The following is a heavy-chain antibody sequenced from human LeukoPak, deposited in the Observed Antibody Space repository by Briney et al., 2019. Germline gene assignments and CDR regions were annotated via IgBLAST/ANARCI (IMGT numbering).Heavy chain of an antibody. CDR3: ARDAPSTVTTYPVLDY. Sequence: SETLSLTCTVSGGSISSYYWSWIRQPPGKGLEWIGYIYYSGSTNYNPSLKSRVTISVDTSKNQFSLKLSSVTAADTAVYYCARDAPSTVTTYPVLDYWGQGTLVTVSS. CDR2: IYYSGST. D-gene: IGHD4-17*01. J-gene: IGHJ4*02. V-gene: IGHV4-59*12. CDR1: GGSISSYY.